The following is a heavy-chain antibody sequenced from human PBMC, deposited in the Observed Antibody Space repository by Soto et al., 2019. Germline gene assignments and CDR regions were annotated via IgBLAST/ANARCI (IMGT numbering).Heavy chain of an antibody. Sequence: QVQLVQSGAEVKKPGASVKVSCKASGYTFTSYGISWVRQAPGQGLEWMGWISAYNVNTNYAQKLQGRVTMTTDTSTSTAYMELRSLRSDDTAVYYCARVRCSSTSCLLGAFDIWGQGTMVTVSS. J-gene: IGHJ3*02. CDR2: ISAYNVNT. CDR1: GYTFTSYG. D-gene: IGHD2-2*01. V-gene: IGHV1-18*01. CDR3: ARVRCSSTSCLLGAFDI.